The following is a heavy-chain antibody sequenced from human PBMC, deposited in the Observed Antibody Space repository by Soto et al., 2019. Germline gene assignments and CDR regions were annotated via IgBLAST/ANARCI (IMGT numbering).Heavy chain of an antibody. D-gene: IGHD3-16*02. J-gene: IGHJ4*02. V-gene: IGHV3-30*18. Sequence: QVQLVESGGGVVQPGRSLRLSCAASGFTFSSYGMHWVRQAPGKGLEWVAVISYDGSNKYYADSVKGRFTISRDNSKNTLYLQMNSLRAEDTAVYYCAKDLHTFGGVIVGSWGQGTLVTVSS. CDR2: ISYDGSNK. CDR3: AKDLHTFGGVIVGS. CDR1: GFTFSSYG.